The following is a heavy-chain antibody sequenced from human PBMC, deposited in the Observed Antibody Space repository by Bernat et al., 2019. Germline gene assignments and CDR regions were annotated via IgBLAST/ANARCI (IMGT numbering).Heavy chain of an antibody. D-gene: IGHD2-15*01. CDR3: VRGGYCSGGNCYGNYYYMDV. CDR1: GGSFSGYY. J-gene: IGHJ6*03. Sequence: QVQLQQWGAGLLKPSETLSLTCAVYGGSFSGYYWSGIRQPPGKGLEGIGEINNSGSANYNPSRKSRVTISEDTSKKQFSLKLRSVTAADTAVYYCVRGGYCSGGNCYGNYYYMDVWGKGTTVTVSS. V-gene: IGHV4-34*01. CDR2: INNSGSA.